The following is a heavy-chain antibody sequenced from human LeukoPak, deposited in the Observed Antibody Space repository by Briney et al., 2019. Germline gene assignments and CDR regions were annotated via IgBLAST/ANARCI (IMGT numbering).Heavy chain of an antibody. J-gene: IGHJ3*02. CDR3: ARVLIVGSTGDAFDI. CDR2: ISSSSTYI. V-gene: IGHV3-21*01. D-gene: IGHD1-26*01. CDR1: GFTFSSYG. Sequence: GGSLRLSCAASGFTFSSYGMNWVRQAPGKGLEWVSSISSSSTYIFYADSVKGRFTISRDNAKNSLYLQMNSLRAEDTAMYYCARVLIVGSTGDAFDIWGQGTMVTVSS.